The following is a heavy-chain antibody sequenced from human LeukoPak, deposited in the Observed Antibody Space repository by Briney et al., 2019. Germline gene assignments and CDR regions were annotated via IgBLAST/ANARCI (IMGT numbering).Heavy chain of an antibody. J-gene: IGHJ4*02. CDR1: GFAFSNYW. CDR3: ARKGDHYDRSGYFHYFDY. V-gene: IGHV3-7*01. CDR2: IKEDGSER. D-gene: IGHD3-22*01. Sequence: GGSLRLSCAASGFAFSNYWMSWFRQAPGKGLEWVASIKEDGSERYYVDSMRGRFTISRDNAKNSLLLQMNSLRVEDTAVYYCARKGDHYDRSGYFHYFDYWGQGTLLTVSS.